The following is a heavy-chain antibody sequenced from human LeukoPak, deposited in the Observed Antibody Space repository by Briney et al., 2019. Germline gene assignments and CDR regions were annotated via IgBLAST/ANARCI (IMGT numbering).Heavy chain of an antibody. CDR1: GYTFTSYA. J-gene: IGHJ4*02. CDR3: ARDGTDIVVVPAVHPFDY. D-gene: IGHD2-2*01. CDR2: INAGNGNT. V-gene: IGHV1-3*01. Sequence: ASVKVSCKASGYTFTSYAMHWVRQAPGQRLEWMGWINAGNGNTKYSQKFQGRVTITRDTSASTAYMELSGLRSEDTAVYYCARDGTDIVVVPAVHPFDYWGQGTLVTVSS.